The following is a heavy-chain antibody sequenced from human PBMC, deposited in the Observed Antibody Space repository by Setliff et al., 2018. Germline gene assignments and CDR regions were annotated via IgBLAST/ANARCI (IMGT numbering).Heavy chain of an antibody. J-gene: IGHJ4*02. V-gene: IGHV4-38-2*01. CDR1: GYSISSGYY. Sequence: SETLSLTCAVSGYSISSGYYWGWIRQPPGKGLEWIGSIYHSGSTYYNPSLKSRVTISVDRAKNHFSLKLTSVTAADTAMYYCARSRYYDSSGNNYGLDYWGQGTLVTVSS. D-gene: IGHD3-22*01. CDR2: IYHSGST. CDR3: ARSRYYDSSGNNYGLDY.